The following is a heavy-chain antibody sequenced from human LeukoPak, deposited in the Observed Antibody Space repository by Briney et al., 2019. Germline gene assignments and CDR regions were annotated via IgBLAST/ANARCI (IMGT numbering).Heavy chain of an antibody. CDR1: GCTFTSYD. D-gene: IGHD3-9*01. J-gene: IGHJ4*02. V-gene: IGHV1-8*01. CDR3: ARGMSGGYFDWLTRNDY. Sequence: ASVKVSCKASGCTFTSYDINWVRQATGQGLEWMGWMNPNSGNTGYAQKFQGRVTMTRNTSISTAYMELSSLRSEDTAVYYCARGMSGGYFDWLTRNDYWGQGTLVTVSS. CDR2: MNPNSGNT.